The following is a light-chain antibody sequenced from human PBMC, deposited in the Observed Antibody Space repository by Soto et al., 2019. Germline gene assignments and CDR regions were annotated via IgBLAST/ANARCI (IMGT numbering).Light chain of an antibody. CDR3: QQYETFSGT. CDR1: QRISKW. V-gene: IGKV1-5*01. Sequence: DIEMTHSPSTLSASVGYIVVITFRASQRISKWLACYQQKPGKAPKVLIYDASTLESGVPSSFSGRGSGKEFTITISSLQPEDFATYSCQQYETFSGTFGPGTKVDIK. CDR2: DAS. J-gene: IGKJ1*01.